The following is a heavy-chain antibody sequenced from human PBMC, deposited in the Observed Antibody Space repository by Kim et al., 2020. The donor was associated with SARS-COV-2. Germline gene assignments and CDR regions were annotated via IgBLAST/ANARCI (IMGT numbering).Heavy chain of an antibody. V-gene: IGHV3-23*01. Sequence: FSPDSGKGHFTISRDNSKNTEYLQMNSRRAGDTAVYYCAKQTWVSDWFDPWGQGTLVTVSS. CDR3: AKQTWVSDWFDP. D-gene: IGHD3-10*01. J-gene: IGHJ5*02.